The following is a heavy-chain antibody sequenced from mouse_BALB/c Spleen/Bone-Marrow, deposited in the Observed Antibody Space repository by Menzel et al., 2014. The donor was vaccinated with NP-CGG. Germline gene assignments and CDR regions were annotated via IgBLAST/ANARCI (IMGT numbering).Heavy chain of an antibody. CDR2: ISYSGST. J-gene: IGHJ2*01. Sequence: VKLEQSGASLVKPSQTLSLTCSVTGDSITSGYWNWIRKFPGNKLEYMGYISYSGSTYSNPYLTSRISITRDTSKNQYYLQVNSGTTEDTATDYCARDWDWIDYWGQGTPLTVSS. D-gene: IGHD4-1*01. CDR1: GDSITSGY. V-gene: IGHV3-8*02. CDR3: ARDWDWIDY.